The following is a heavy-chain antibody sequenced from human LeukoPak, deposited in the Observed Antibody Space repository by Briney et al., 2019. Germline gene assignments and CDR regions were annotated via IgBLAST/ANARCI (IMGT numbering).Heavy chain of an antibody. CDR1: GGTFSSYA. CDR3: ASLEGYSSSSFDY. V-gene: IGHV1-69*05. J-gene: IGHJ4*02. D-gene: IGHD6-6*01. Sequence: GASVKVSCKASGGTFSSYAISWVRQAPGQGLEWMGGIIPIFGTANYAQKFQGRVTITTDESTSTAYMELSSLRSGDTAVYYCASLEGYSSSSFDYWGQGTLVTVSS. CDR2: IIPIFGTA.